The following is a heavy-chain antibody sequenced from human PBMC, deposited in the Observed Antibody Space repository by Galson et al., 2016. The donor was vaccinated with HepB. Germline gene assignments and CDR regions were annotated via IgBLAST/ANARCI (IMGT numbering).Heavy chain of an antibody. CDR2: IISDGSNK. CDR3: AKDYYRQGIRSLVDV. D-gene: IGHD3-22*01. J-gene: IGHJ6*02. Sequence: SLRLSCAASGFTFSSYGMHWVRQAPGKGLEWVSVIISDGSNKYYADSVKGRFTISRDNSKNTLYLQMNSLRAEATAVYYCAKDYYRQGIRSLVDVWGQGTTVTVSS. CDR1: GFTFSSYG. V-gene: IGHV3-30*18.